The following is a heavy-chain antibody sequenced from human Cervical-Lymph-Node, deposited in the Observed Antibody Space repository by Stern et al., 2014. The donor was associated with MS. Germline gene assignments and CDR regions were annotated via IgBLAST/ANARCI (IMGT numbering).Heavy chain of an antibody. CDR2: IIPIFGTA. V-gene: IGHV1-69*01. Sequence: VQLVESGAEVKKPGSSVRVSCKASGGTFSDYAISWVRQAPGQGLEWMGGIIPIFGTADYEQRSQGRVKITADESTTTAYLEVSSLRSEDTAVYYCVSAEGTTSCGPYYSYGMDVWGQGTTVTVSS. D-gene: IGHD1-1*01. J-gene: IGHJ6*02. CDR3: VSAEGTTSCGPYYSYGMDV. CDR1: GGTFSDYA.